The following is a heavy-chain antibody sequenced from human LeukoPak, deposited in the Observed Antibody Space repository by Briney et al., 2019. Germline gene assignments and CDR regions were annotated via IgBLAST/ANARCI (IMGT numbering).Heavy chain of an antibody. CDR1: GYTFTGHY. CDR3: ARDLGCGSSH. Sequence: ASVKVSCKASGYTFTGHYMNWVRLAPGQGLEWMGWINPTGGTTYAQKFQDRVTMTRDTSINTAYMELSGLRSDDTAVYYCARDLGCGSSHWGQGTLVTVSS. D-gene: IGHD1-26*01. CDR2: INPTGGT. V-gene: IGHV1-2*02. J-gene: IGHJ4*02.